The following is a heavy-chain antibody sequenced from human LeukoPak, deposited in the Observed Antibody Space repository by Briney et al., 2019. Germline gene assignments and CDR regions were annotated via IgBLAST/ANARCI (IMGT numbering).Heavy chain of an antibody. D-gene: IGHD2-2*01. J-gene: IGHJ4*02. Sequence: ASVKVSCKASGCTFTSYAMPWVRQAPGQRLEWMGWINAGNGNTKYSQKFQGRVTITRDTSASTAYMELSSLRSEDTAVHYCARVQSAYCSSTSCYGGYFDYWGQGTLVTVSS. CDR1: GCTFTSYA. CDR2: INAGNGNT. V-gene: IGHV1-3*01. CDR3: ARVQSAYCSSTSCYGGYFDY.